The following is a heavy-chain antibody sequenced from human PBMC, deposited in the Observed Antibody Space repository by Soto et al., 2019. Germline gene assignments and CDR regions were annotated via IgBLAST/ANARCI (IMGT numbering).Heavy chain of an antibody. J-gene: IGHJ6*02. CDR2: IYYSGST. Sequence: QVQLQASGPGLVKPSETLSLTCTVSGGSVSSGSYYWSWIRQPPGKGLEWIGYIYYSGSTNSSPSLKSRVTISVDTSKNQFSLKLSSVTAADTAVYYCARPLYSYGPMDVWGQGTTVTVSS. CDR3: ARPLYSYGPMDV. V-gene: IGHV4-61*01. CDR1: GGSVSSGSYY. D-gene: IGHD5-18*01.